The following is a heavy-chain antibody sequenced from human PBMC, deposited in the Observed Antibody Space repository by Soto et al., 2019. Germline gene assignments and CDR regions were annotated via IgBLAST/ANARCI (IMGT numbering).Heavy chain of an antibody. CDR1: GFTFSSYW. Sequence: GGSLRLSCAASGFTFSSYWMSWVRQAPGKGLEWVANMRQDGSEKYYVDSVKGRFTISRDNAKNSLYLQMNTLRAEDTAVYYCARILCSTTSCYTFDYWGQGTLGTYPQ. CDR2: MRQDGSEK. V-gene: IGHV3-7*03. D-gene: IGHD2-2*02. J-gene: IGHJ4*02. CDR3: ARILCSTTSCYTFDY.